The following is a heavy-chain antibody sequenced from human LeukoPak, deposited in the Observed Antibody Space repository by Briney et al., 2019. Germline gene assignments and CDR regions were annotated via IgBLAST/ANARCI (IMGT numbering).Heavy chain of an antibody. D-gene: IGHD1-7*01. CDR3: ATAGNYRFDY. Sequence: GGSLRLSCAASGFTFSNYWMHWVRQAPGKGLVWVSLINSDGSSTNYADSVKGRFTISRDNAKNTLYLQMNSLRAEDTAVYYCATAGNYRFDYWGQGTLVTVSS. V-gene: IGHV3-74*01. J-gene: IGHJ4*02. CDR2: INSDGSST. CDR1: GFTFSNYW.